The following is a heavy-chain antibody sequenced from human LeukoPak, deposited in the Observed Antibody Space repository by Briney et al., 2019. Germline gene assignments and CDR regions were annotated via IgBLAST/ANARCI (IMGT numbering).Heavy chain of an antibody. CDR1: GGSISSSY. CDR2: IYTSGST. V-gene: IGHV4-4*07. J-gene: IGHJ5*02. Sequence: SETLSLTCTVSGGSISSSYWSWIRQPAGKGLEWIGRIYTSGSTNYNPSIKSRVTMSVDTSKNQFSLKLSSVTAADTAVYYCAGYSSSRHWFDPWGQGTLVTVSS. CDR3: AGYSSSRHWFDP. D-gene: IGHD6-13*01.